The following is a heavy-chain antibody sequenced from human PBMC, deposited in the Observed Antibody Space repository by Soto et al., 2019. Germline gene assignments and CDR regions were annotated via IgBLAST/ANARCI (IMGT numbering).Heavy chain of an antibody. V-gene: IGHV2-5*01. CDR3: EHEYYAFCNGYSGLDV. CDR2: IYWNDDK. D-gene: IGHD3-3*01. J-gene: IGHJ6*02. Sequence: SGPRLVNPTQTRTLTCTFSGFSLSTSGGGVGWIRQPPGKALEWLALIYWNDDKRYSPSLKSRLTITKDNSKNQVVLKMNNMDPVDTVTYYCEHEYYAFCNGYSGLDVWGQGT. CDR1: GFSLSTSGGG.